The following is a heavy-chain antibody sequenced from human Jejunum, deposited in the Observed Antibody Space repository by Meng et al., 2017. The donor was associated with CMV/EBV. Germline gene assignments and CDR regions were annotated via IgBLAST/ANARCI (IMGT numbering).Heavy chain of an antibody. D-gene: IGHD5-12*01. J-gene: IGHJ4*02. Sequence: FRSYSMSWVRPAPGKGLEWVSTISASGGTTSYADSVKGRFTVSRDSSKNTLYLQMDSLRADDTAVYYCAREPGRGYSGYDRYFDYWGQGTLVTVSS. CDR2: ISASGGTT. CDR3: AREPGRGYSGYDRYFDY. V-gene: IGHV3-23*01. CDR1: FRSYS.